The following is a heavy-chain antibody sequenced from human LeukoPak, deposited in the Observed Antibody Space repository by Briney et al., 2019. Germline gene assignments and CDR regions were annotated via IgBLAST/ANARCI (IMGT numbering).Heavy chain of an antibody. CDR2: ISSSGSSI. CDR3: ARRGYYDTSGYLFDD. CDR1: GFTFSSYE. D-gene: IGHD3-22*01. V-gene: IGHV3-48*03. J-gene: IGHJ4*02. Sequence: GGSLRLSCAASGFTFSSYEMNWVRQAPGRGLEWGSYISSSGSSIYYVDSVKGRFIISRDNAKNSLFLQMNSLRAEDTAVYYCARRGYYDTSGYLFDDWGQGTLVTVSS.